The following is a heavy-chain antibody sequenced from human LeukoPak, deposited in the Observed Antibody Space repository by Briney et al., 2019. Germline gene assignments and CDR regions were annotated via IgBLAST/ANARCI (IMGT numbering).Heavy chain of an antibody. V-gene: IGHV1-2*02. CDR2: INPNSGAT. CDR3: ARLAAAGTPNDY. CDR1: GYTFTNYY. Sequence: ASVKVSCKASGYTFTNYYMHWVRQAPGQGLEWMAWINPNSGATNYAQKFQGRVTMTRDTSISTVYMELSRLTSDDTAVYYCARLAAAGTPNDYWGQGTLVTVSS. D-gene: IGHD6-13*01. J-gene: IGHJ4*02.